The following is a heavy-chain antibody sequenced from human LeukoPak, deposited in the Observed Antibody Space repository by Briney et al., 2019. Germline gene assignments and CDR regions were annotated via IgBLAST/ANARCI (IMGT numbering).Heavy chain of an antibody. CDR2: ISAYNGNT. V-gene: IGHV1-18*01. Sequence: ASVKVSCKASGYTFASYTIHWVRQAPGQGLEWMGWISAYNGNTNYAQKLQGRVTMTTDTSTSTAYMELRSLRSDDTAVYYCARGPYCGGDCYPGFDYWGQGTLVTVSS. D-gene: IGHD2-21*02. CDR3: ARGPYCGGDCYPGFDY. CDR1: GYTFASYT. J-gene: IGHJ4*02.